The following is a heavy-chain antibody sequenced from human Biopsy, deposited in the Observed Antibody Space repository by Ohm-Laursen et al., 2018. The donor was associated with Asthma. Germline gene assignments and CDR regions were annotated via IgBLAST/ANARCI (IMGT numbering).Heavy chain of an antibody. CDR2: IYFTGSD. CDR1: GGSVSTGSYY. D-gene: IGHD3-10*01. V-gene: IGHV4-61*01. Sequence: SETLSLTCPVSGGSVSTGSYYWSWIRQPPGKGLEWLGYIYFTGSDNYNPSLKSRVTISVDTSKNQFSLRLNSVTAAVTAVYYCARGPNYHGSGRAPIGMDVWGQGTTVTVSS. CDR3: ARGPNYHGSGRAPIGMDV. J-gene: IGHJ6*02.